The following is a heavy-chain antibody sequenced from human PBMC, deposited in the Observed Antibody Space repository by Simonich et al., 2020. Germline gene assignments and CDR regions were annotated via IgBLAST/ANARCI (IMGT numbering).Heavy chain of an antibody. CDR1: GFTFSSYS. Sequence: EVQLVESGGGLVKPGGSLRLSCAASGFTFSSYSMNWVRQAPGKGLGWVASMSSRSSYIYYADSGKGRFTISRDNAKNSLYLQMNSLRAEDTAVYYCAREQARGGAFDIWGQGTMVTVSS. D-gene: IGHD3-16*01. V-gene: IGHV3-21*01. CDR3: AREQARGGAFDI. CDR2: MSSRSSYI. J-gene: IGHJ3*02.